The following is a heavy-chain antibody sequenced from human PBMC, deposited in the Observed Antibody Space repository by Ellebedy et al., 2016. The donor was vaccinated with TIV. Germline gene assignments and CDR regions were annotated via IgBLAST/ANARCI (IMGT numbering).Heavy chain of an antibody. CDR3: ARELGSVYYGSGSYYKGPYYYGMDV. CDR1: GFTFSSFA. J-gene: IGHJ6*02. CDR2: VSGSVTST. V-gene: IGHV3-23*01. D-gene: IGHD3-10*01. Sequence: GESLKISCAASGFTFSSFAMSWVRQAPGKGLEWVSVVSGSVTSTYYADSVKGRFTISRDNAKNTLYLQMNSLRAEDTAVYYCARELGSVYYGSGSYYKGPYYYGMDVWGQGTTVTVSS.